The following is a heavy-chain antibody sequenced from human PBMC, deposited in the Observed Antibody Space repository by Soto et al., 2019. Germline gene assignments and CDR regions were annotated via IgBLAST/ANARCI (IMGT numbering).Heavy chain of an antibody. CDR1: GFTFSNAW. CDR2: IKSKTDGGTT. D-gene: IGHD2-2*01. CDR3: TTDPAVIHQHYYYYGMDV. V-gene: IGHV3-15*01. Sequence: PGGSLRLSCAASGFTFSNAWMSWVRQAPGKGLEWVGRIKSKTDGGTTDYAAPVKGRFTISRDDSKNTLYLQMNSLKTEDTAVYYCTTDPAVIHQHYYYYGMDVWGQGTTVTVSS. J-gene: IGHJ6*02.